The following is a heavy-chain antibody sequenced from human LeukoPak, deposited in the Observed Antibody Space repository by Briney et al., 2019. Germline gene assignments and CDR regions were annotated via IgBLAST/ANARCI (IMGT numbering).Heavy chain of an antibody. CDR2: ISDAGAIT. Sequence: LGRSLRLSCAASGFTFSSYAMSWVRQAPGKGLEWVSGISDAGAITYYADSVKGRFTISRSQSTNTLYLQMDSLRAEDTSLYYCARGGTTWHGFDSWGQGTLVTVSS. CDR3: ARGGTTWHGFDS. D-gene: IGHD1-14*01. J-gene: IGHJ4*02. CDR1: GFTFSSYA. V-gene: IGHV3-23*01.